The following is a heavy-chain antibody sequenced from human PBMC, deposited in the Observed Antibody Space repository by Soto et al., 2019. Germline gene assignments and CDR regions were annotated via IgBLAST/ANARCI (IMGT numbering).Heavy chain of an antibody. D-gene: IGHD2-15*01. CDR3: ARLIRGYCSGGSCYDTYYFDY. CDR2: IYYSGST. J-gene: IGHJ4*02. Sequence: SETLSLTCTVSGGSISSSSYYWGWIRQPPGKRLEWIGSIYYSGSTYYNPSLKSRVTISVDTSKNQFSLKLSSVTAADTAVYYCARLIRGYCSGGSCYDTYYFDYWGQGTLVTVSS. CDR1: GGSISSSSYY. V-gene: IGHV4-39*01.